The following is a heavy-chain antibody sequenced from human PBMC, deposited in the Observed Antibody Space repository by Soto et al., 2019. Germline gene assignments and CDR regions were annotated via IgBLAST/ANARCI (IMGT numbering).Heavy chain of an antibody. CDR1: GGSISSYY. CDR2: IYYSGST. V-gene: IGHV4-59*12. J-gene: IGHJ4*02. CDR3: ARRTGYKFLDS. Sequence: SETLSLTCTVSGGSISSYYWSWIRQPPGKGLEWIGYIYYSGSTNYNPSLKSRVTISAAKSISTAYLQWNSLKASDTAMYYCARRTGYKFLDSWGPGTLVTVSS. D-gene: IGHD5-12*01.